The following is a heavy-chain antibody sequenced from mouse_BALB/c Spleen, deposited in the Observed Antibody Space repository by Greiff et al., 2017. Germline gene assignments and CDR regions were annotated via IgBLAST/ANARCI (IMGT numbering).Heavy chain of an antibody. D-gene: IGHD2-10*02. CDR1: GYTFTDYE. V-gene: IGHV1-15*01. Sequence: QVQLKESGAELVRPGASVTLSCKASGYTFTDYEMHWVKQTPVHGLEWIGAIDPETGGTAYNQKFKGKATLTADKSSSTAYMELRSLTSEDSAVYYCTRREYGNLYYYAMDYWGQGTSVTVSS. CDR3: TRREYGNLYYYAMDY. J-gene: IGHJ4*01. CDR2: IDPETGGT.